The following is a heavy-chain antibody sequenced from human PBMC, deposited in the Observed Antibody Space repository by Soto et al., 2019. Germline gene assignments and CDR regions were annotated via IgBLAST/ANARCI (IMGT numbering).Heavy chain of an antibody. Sequence: GGSLRLSCAASGFTFSDYAMHWVRQAPGKGLEWVAVIWYDGSNKYYADSVKGRFTISRDNSKNTLYLQMNSLRAEDTAVYYCARGLWGMDVWGQGTTVTVS. J-gene: IGHJ6*02. V-gene: IGHV3-33*08. CDR1: GFTFSDYA. D-gene: IGHD2-21*01. CDR2: IWYDGSNK. CDR3: ARGLWGMDV.